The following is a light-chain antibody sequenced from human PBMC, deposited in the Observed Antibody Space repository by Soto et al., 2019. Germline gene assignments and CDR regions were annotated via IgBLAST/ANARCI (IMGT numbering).Light chain of an antibody. J-gene: IGLJ3*02. CDR2: TDD. CDR3: AAWDDSLSGVV. CDR1: TFD. V-gene: IGLV1-47*02. Sequence: QSVLTQPPSVSGAPGQTVTISCTGATFDVHWYQQFPGAAPIVLIYTDDHRPSGVPDRFSGSKSGTSASLAISGLRSEDEADYYCAAWDDSLSGVVFGGGTKLTVL.